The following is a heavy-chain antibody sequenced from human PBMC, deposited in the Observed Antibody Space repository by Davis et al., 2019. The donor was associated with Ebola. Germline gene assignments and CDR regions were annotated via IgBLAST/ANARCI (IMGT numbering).Heavy chain of an antibody. J-gene: IGHJ4*02. Sequence: GESLKISCAASGFTFSDYYMSWIRQAPGKGLEWVSYISSSSSYTNYADSVKGRFTISRDNAKNSLYLQMNSLRAEDTAVYYCARAGVRATYYDFWSGPDYWGQGTLVTVSS. CDR1: GFTFSDYY. V-gene: IGHV3-11*06. CDR2: ISSSSSYT. CDR3: ARAGVRATYYDFWSGPDY. D-gene: IGHD3-3*01.